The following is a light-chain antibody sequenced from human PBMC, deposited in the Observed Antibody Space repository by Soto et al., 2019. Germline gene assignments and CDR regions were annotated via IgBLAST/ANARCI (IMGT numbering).Light chain of an antibody. CDR3: HQYNSYPYT. V-gene: IGKV1-5*03. CDR1: QSISSW. J-gene: IGKJ2*01. Sequence: DIQMTQSPSTLSASVGDRVTITCRASQSISSWLAWYQQKPGKAPKLLIYKASNLESGVPSRFSGSGSGTEFTLTISSLQPDDFATYYCHQYNSYPYTFGQGTKLEIK. CDR2: KAS.